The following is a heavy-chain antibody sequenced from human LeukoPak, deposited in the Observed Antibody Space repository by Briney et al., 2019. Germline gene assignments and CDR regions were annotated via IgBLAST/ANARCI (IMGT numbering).Heavy chain of an antibody. V-gene: IGHV3-30*02. CDR1: GFTFSSYG. CDR2: IRYDGSNR. Sequence: GGSLRLSCAASGFTFSSYGMHWVRQAPGKGLEWVAFIRYDGSNRYYADSVKGRFTISGDNSKNTLHLQMNSLRAEDTAVYYCAKDPFHSSSWYYFDYWGQGTLVTVSS. D-gene: IGHD6-13*01. CDR3: AKDPFHSSSWYYFDY. J-gene: IGHJ4*02.